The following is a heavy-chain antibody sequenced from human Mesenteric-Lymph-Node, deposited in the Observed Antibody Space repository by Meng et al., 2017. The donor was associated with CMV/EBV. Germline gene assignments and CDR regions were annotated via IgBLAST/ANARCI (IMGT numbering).Heavy chain of an antibody. CDR3: ARDSSRSADYCSGGSCYYYYGMDV. Sequence: GGSLRLSCAASGFTVSSHYMSWVRQAPGKGLEWVSVIYSGGSTYYADSVKGRFTISRDNAKNSLYLQMNSLRAEDTAVYYCARDSSRSADYCSGGSCYYYYGMDVWGQGTTVTVSS. V-gene: IGHV3-53*01. D-gene: IGHD2-15*01. J-gene: IGHJ6*02. CDR2: IYSGGST. CDR1: GFTVSSHY.